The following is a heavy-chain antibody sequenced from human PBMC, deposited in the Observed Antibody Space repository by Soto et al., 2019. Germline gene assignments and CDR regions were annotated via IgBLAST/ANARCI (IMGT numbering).Heavy chain of an antibody. J-gene: IGHJ4*02. Sequence: ASVKVSCKASGYTFTNYAIHWVRQGPGQRLEWMGWINAGNAKTKYSQKFQGRVTISRDTSASTAYMELSSLRSEDTAVYYCARDGAVAGNTNFDYWGQGTLVTVYS. CDR2: INAGNAKT. V-gene: IGHV1-3*01. CDR3: ARDGAVAGNTNFDY. CDR1: GYTFTNYA. D-gene: IGHD6-19*01.